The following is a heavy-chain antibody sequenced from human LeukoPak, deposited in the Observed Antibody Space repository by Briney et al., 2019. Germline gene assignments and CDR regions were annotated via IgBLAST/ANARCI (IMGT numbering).Heavy chain of an antibody. Sequence: GGSLRLSCAASGFTFSSYWMSWVRQAPGKGLEWVANIKQDGSEKYYVDSVKGRFTISRDNSKNTLYLQMNSLRVEDTAVYYCAAGDPVSYWGQGTLVSVSS. CDR2: IKQDGSEK. V-gene: IGHV3-7*01. CDR1: GFTFSSYW. CDR3: AAGDPVSY. D-gene: IGHD4-17*01. J-gene: IGHJ4*02.